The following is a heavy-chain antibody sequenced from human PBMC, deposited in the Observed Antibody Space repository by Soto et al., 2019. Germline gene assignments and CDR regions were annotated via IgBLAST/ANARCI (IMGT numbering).Heavy chain of an antibody. Sequence: SETLSLTCAVYGGSLSGNYWGWIRQPPGKGLEWIGETHHSGSTAYNPSLKSRVTISVDTSRNQFSLKLNSVTAADTAVYYCARTTAAIHLNYWSQGTQVTVS. J-gene: IGHJ4*02. D-gene: IGHD2-21*02. CDR2: THHSGST. CDR1: GGSLSGNY. V-gene: IGHV4-34*01. CDR3: ARTTAAIHLNY.